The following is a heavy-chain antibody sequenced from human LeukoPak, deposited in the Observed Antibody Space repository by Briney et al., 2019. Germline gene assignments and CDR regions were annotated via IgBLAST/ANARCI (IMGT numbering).Heavy chain of an antibody. CDR2: IRSETDGATT. Sequence: GGSLRLSCVASGFSFTYAWMSWVRQAPGKGLQWVGHIRSETDGATTDYAAAVQGRFTISRDDSKKMLYLEMNSLKTEDTGLYYCTTDLNQRLKWFGNPLDHWGQGTPVTVSS. J-gene: IGHJ4*02. CDR1: GFSFTYAW. CDR3: TTDLNQRLKWFGNPLDH. D-gene: IGHD3-10*01. V-gene: IGHV3-15*01.